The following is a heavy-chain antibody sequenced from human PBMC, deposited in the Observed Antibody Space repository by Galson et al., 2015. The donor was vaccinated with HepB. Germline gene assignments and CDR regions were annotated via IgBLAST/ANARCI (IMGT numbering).Heavy chain of an antibody. D-gene: IGHD2-2*01. Sequence: SVKVSCKASRYTFTGYYMHWVRQAPGQGLEWMGWINPNSGGTNYAQKFQGRVTMTRDTSISTAYMELSRLRSDDTAVYYCAPVGYCSSTSCDDSFDYWGQGTLVTVSS. J-gene: IGHJ4*02. CDR2: INPNSGGT. CDR1: RYTFTGYY. CDR3: APVGYCSSTSCDDSFDY. V-gene: IGHV1-2*02.